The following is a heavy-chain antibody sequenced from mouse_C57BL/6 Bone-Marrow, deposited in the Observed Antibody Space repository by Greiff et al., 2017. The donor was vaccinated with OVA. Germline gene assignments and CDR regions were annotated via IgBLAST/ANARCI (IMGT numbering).Heavy chain of an antibody. V-gene: IGHV1-15*01. CDR2: IDPETGGT. CDR1: GYTFTDYE. D-gene: IGHD1-1*01. CDR3: TRGITTVVGGGWYFDV. Sequence: VKLKQSGAELVRPGASVTLSCKASGYTFTDYEMHWVKQTPVHGLEWIGAIDPETGGTAYNQKFKGKAILTADKSSSTAYMELRSLTSEDSAVYYCTRGITTVVGGGWYFDVWGTGTTVTVSS. J-gene: IGHJ1*03.